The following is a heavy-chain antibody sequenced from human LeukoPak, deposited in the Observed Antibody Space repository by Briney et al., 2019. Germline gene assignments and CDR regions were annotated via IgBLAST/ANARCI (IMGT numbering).Heavy chain of an antibody. Sequence: GGSLRLPCAASGFTLSEFGMHWVRQAPGKGLEWITFIRYDGYKKHYIDSVKGRFTTSRDNSKNTVSLQMSSLRVEDTAVYYCARNAHSFDSSGYYFHFWGQGTRVTVSS. J-gene: IGHJ4*02. CDR1: GFTLSEFG. CDR2: IRYDGYKK. D-gene: IGHD3-22*01. V-gene: IGHV3-30*02. CDR3: ARNAHSFDSSGYYFHF.